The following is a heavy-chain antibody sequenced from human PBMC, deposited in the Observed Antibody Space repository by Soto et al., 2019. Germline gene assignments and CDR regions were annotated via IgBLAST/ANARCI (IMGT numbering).Heavy chain of an antibody. CDR1: GFTFSMYS. J-gene: IGHJ6*02. D-gene: IGHD2-21*02. CDR2: IPQDGVDG. CDR3: ARDHLILPAHDFFYGSDV. Sequence: VGSLRLSCEVSGFTFSMYSMSWVRQSPGKGLEWVAKIPQDGVDGHYADSVKGRFIISRDNGKNSLHLQLNNLRAEDTAVYYCARDHLILPAHDFFYGSDVWGRGATVTVSS. V-gene: IGHV3-7*03.